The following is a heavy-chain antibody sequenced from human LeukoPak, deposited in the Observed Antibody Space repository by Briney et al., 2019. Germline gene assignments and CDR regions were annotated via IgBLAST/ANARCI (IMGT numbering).Heavy chain of an antibody. D-gene: IGHD3-3*01. Sequence: SETLSLTCTVSGGSISSHYWSWIRQPPGKGLEWIGYIYYSGSTNYTPSLKSRVTISVDTPKNQLSLKLSFVTAADTAVYYCARAYYDFWSGYYYLDYWGQGTLVTVSS. J-gene: IGHJ4*02. CDR3: ARAYYDFWSGYYYLDY. V-gene: IGHV4-59*11. CDR2: IYYSGST. CDR1: GGSISSHY.